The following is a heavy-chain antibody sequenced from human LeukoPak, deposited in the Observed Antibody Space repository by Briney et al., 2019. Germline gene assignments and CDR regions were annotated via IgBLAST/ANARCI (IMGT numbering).Heavy chain of an antibody. CDR1: GGSLISGGYY. J-gene: IGHJ4*02. CDR2: INHSGST. Sequence: SETLSLTFIVSGGSLISGGYYWSGLRQPPGKGLEWIGEINHSGSTNYNPSLKSRVTISVDTSKNQFSLKLSSVTAADTAVYYCAGVFGDFNYWGQGTLVTVSS. D-gene: IGHD3-10*02. CDR3: AGVFGDFNY. V-gene: IGHV4-34*01.